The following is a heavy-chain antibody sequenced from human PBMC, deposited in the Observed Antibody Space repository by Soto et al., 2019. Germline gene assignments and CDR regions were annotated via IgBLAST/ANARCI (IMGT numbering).Heavy chain of an antibody. V-gene: IGHV3-30*03. CDR2: ISYDGSNK. D-gene: IGHD3-10*01. Sequence: GGSLRLSCAASGYTFSGYGMHWVRQAPGKGLEWVAFISYDGSNKDYADSVKGRFTISRDNSKNTLYLQVDSLRTEDTAVYYCASFSGYYGMDVWGPGTTVTVSS. CDR3: ASFSGYYGMDV. CDR1: GYTFSGYG. J-gene: IGHJ6*02.